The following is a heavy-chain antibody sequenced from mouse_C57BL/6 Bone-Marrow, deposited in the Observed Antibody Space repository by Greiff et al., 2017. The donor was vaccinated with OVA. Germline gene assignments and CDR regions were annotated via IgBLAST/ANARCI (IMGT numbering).Heavy chain of an antibody. D-gene: IGHD1-1*01. J-gene: IGHJ2*01. CDR3: ARDYYGSSQYYFDY. V-gene: IGHV5-17*01. Sequence: EVKVEESGGGLVKPGGSLKLSCAASGFTFSDYGMHWVRQAPEKGLEWVAYISSGSSTIYYADTVKGRFTISRDNAKNTLFLQMTSLRSEDTAMYYCARDYYGSSQYYFDYWGQGTTLTVSS. CDR1: GFTFSDYG. CDR2: ISSGSSTI.